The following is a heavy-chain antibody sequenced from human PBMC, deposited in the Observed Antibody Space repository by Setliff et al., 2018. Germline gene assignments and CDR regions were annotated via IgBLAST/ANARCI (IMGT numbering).Heavy chain of an antibody. CDR3: AREFAYTRGYYVAETLDP. Sequence: SETLFLTCTVSGGSISTGTYSWTWIRQPAGKGLEWIGRTYVSGRTDYNPSLKSRVTISVDRSKNQFSLTLSSVTAADTAMYYCAREFAYTRGYYVAETLDPWGQGTLVTVS. CDR2: TYVSGRT. J-gene: IGHJ5*02. D-gene: IGHD3-10*02. CDR1: GGSISTGTYS. V-gene: IGHV4-61*02.